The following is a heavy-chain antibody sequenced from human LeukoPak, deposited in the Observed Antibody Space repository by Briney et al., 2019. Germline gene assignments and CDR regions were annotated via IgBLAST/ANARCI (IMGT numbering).Heavy chain of an antibody. CDR3: AGTMAIGVNWFDP. J-gene: IGHJ5*02. V-gene: IGHV1-69*04. CDR2: IIHILGIA. D-gene: IGHD3-10*01. Sequence: ASVKVSCKASGGTFSSYALSWVRQAPGQGLEWMGRIIHILGIANYAQKFQGRVAITADKSTSTAYIELSSLRSEDTAVYYCAGTMAIGVNWFDPWGQGTLVTVSS. CDR1: GGTFSSYA.